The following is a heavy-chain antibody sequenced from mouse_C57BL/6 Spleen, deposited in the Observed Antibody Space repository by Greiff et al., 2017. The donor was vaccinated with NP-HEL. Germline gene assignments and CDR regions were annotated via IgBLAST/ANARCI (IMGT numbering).Heavy chain of an antibody. D-gene: IGHD1-1*01. CDR1: GYTFTSYW. V-gene: IGHV1-55*01. Sequence: QVQLKQPGAELVKPGASVKLSCKASGYTFTSYWMQWVKQRPGQGLEWIGDIYPGSGSTNYNEKFKSKATLTVDTSSSTAYMQLSSLTSEDSAVYYCARRNYYGSSYGFAYWGQGTLVTVSA. CDR3: ARRNYYGSSYGFAY. CDR2: IYPGSGST. J-gene: IGHJ3*01.